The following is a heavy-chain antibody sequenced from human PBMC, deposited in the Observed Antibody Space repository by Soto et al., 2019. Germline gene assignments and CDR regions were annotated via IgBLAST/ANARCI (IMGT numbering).Heavy chain of an antibody. V-gene: IGHV4-34*01. Sequence: QVQLQQWGAGLLKPSETLSLTCAVYGGSFSGYYCSWIRQPPGKGLEWIGEIYHSGSTNYNPCLKIGVTRSVATSKNQFSLKLSSVAAADTAVYYCARGIEFWGQGTLVTVSS. CDR2: IYHSGST. J-gene: IGHJ4*02. CDR3: ARGIEF. CDR1: GGSFSGYY.